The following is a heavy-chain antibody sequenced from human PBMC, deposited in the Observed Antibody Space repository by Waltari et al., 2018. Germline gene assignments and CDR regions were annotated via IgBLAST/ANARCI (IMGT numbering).Heavy chain of an antibody. CDR3: ARGAHISSSWMYFDY. CDR1: GGSISSSSYY. J-gene: IGHJ4*02. D-gene: IGHD6-13*01. CDR2: IYYSGST. V-gene: IGHV4-39*07. Sequence: QLQLQESGPGLVKPSETLSLTCTVSGGSISSSSYYWGWIRQPPGKGLEGIGSIYYSGSTYYNPSLKSRVTISVDTSKNQFSLKLSSVTAADTAVYYCARGAHISSSWMYFDYWGQGTLVTVSS.